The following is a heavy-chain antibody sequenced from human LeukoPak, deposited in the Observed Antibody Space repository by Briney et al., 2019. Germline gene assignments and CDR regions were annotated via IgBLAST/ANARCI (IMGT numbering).Heavy chain of an antibody. CDR1: GGSISSXXX. V-gene: IGHV4-4*02. CDR3: ARDHRYDFWSGYSKGGYYFDY. Sequence: SGGSISSXXXXXXXXXPPGXXXXXXXXXYHXGSTNYNPSLKSRVTISVDKSKNQFSLKLSSVTAADTAVYYCARDHRYDFWSGYSKGGYYFDYWGQGTLVTVS. CDR2: XYHXGST. J-gene: IGHJ4*02. D-gene: IGHD3-3*01.